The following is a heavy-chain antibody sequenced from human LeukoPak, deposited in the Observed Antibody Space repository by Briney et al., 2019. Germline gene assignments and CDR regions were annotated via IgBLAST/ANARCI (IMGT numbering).Heavy chain of an antibody. J-gene: IGHJ4*02. D-gene: IGHD6-13*01. V-gene: IGHV1-18*01. CDR2: ISAYNGNT. CDR1: GGTFSSYA. CDR3: ARLSIAAAPDDY. Sequence: ASVKVSCKASGGTFSSYAISWVRQAPGQGLEWMGWISAYNGNTNYAQKLQGRVTMTTDTSTSTAYMELRSLRSDDTAVYYCARLSIAAAPDDYWGQGTLVTVSS.